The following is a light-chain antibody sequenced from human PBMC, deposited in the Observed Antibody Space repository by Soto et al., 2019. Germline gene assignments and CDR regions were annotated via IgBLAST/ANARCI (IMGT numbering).Light chain of an antibody. J-gene: IGKJ2*01. CDR1: QSISAD. CDR2: AAS. V-gene: IGKV3-15*01. Sequence: EIVMTQSPATLSVSPGEGATLSCRASQSISADLARYQQKPGQAPRLLIFAASPRATGVPARFSASGSGTEFTLTISSLQSEDFAVYYCQQYNNWPYTFGQGTKLEIK. CDR3: QQYNNWPYT.